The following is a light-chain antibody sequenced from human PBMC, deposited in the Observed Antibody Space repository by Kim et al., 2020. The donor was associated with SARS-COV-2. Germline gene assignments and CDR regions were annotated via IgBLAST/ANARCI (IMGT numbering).Light chain of an antibody. CDR3: QQYYTTPYT. J-gene: IGKJ2*01. CDR2: ATS. CDR1: HDITNS. Sequence: SASVGDRITLPCRASHDITNSLAWYQQKPGRAPKLLLYATSTLESGVPSRFSGSGSGTDFTLTISSLQPEDFATYFCQQYYTTPYTFGQGTKLEI. V-gene: IGKV1-NL1*01.